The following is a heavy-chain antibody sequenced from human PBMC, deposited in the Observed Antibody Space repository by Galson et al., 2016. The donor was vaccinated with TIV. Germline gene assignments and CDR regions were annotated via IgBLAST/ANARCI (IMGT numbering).Heavy chain of an antibody. D-gene: IGHD2-15*01. CDR2: INGDGSNI. CDR3: ARALYYFRSGAYSYRSEFDYYPVDV. Sequence: SLRLSCAASGFSFSTYCMHWVRQAPGKGLLWVARINGDGSNIDYAESGEGRFTISRDNAKSTLYLQMNSLRAEDTALYFCARALYYFRSGAYSYRSEFDYYPVDVWGQGTTVTVSS. CDR1: GFSFSTYC. J-gene: IGHJ6*02. V-gene: IGHV3-74*01.